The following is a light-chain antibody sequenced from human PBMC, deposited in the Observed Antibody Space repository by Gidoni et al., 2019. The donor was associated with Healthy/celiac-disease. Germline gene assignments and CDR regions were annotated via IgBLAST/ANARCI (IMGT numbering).Light chain of an antibody. CDR3: QQSYSTPFA. CDR2: AAS. J-gene: IGKJ5*01. CDR1: QSIRSY. Sequence: DIQMTQSPPSLSASVGDRVTITCRASQSIRSYLNWYQQKPGKAPKLLIYAASSLQSGVPSRFSGSGSGTDFTLTISSLQPEDFATYYCQQSYSTPFAFGQXTRLEIK. V-gene: IGKV1-39*01.